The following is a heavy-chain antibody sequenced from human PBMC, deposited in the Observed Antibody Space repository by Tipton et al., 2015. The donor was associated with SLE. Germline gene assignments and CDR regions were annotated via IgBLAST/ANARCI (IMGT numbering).Heavy chain of an antibody. CDR2: MNPNSGNT. V-gene: IGHV1-8*02. Sequence: QLVQSGAEVKKPGASVKVSCKASGYTFTSYDINWVRQATGQGLEWMGWMNPNSGNTGYAQKFQGRVTMTRNTSVSTAYMELSSLRSDDTAVYYCARDPRIAAAGYDAFDIWGKGTMVTVSS. CDR1: GYTFTSYD. CDR3: ARDPRIAAAGYDAFDI. J-gene: IGHJ3*02. D-gene: IGHD6-13*01.